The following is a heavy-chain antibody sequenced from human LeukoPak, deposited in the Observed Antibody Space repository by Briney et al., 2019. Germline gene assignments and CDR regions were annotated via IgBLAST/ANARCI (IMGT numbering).Heavy chain of an antibody. CDR3: ARARGVTWVAGTSPDY. CDR1: GYTFTSYG. V-gene: IGHV1-18*01. D-gene: IGHD6-19*01. J-gene: IGHJ4*02. Sequence: ASVKVSCKASGYTFTSYGISWVRQAPGQGLEWMGWISAYNGNTNYAQKLQGRVTMTTDTSTSTAYMELRSLRSDDTAVYYCARARGVTWVAGTSPDYWGQGTLVTVSS. CDR2: ISAYNGNT.